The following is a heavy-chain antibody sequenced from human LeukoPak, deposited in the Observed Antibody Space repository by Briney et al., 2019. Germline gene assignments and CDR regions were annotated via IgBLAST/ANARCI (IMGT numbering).Heavy chain of an antibody. Sequence: SGTLSLTCAVSGGSISSSNWWRWVRQPPGKGLEWIGEIYHSGSTNYNPSLKSRVTMSVDTSKNQFSLKLSSVPAADTAVYSCARGGITYYFDYWGQGTLVTVSS. CDR1: GGSISSSNW. V-gene: IGHV4-4*02. CDR2: IYHSGST. J-gene: IGHJ4*02. D-gene: IGHD3-10*01. CDR3: ARGGITYYFDY.